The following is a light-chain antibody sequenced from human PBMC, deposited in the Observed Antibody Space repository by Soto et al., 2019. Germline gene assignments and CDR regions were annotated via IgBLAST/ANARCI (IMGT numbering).Light chain of an antibody. CDR1: QDIGNY. J-gene: IGKJ1*01. CDR3: QRCSSGPWT. CDR2: GAS. V-gene: IGKV1-27*01. Sequence: DFQMTQSPSSLSASVGDRVTITCRASQDIGNYLAWYQQKPGKVPKLLIYGASTLLSGVPSRFSGSGSGTDFTLTISSLHPEDVATYYCQRCSSGPWTFGQGTKVEIK.